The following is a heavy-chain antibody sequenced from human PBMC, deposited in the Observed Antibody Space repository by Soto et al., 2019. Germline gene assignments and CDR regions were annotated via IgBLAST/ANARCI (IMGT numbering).Heavy chain of an antibody. V-gene: IGHV1-69*13. J-gene: IGHJ6*02. Sequence: GASVKVSCKASGGTFSSYAISWVRQAPGQGLEWMGGIIPIFGTANYAQKFQGRVTITADESTSTAYMELSSLRSEDTAVYYCARVMVYAILHYYYYGMDVWGQGTTVTVSS. D-gene: IGHD2-8*01. CDR2: IIPIFGTA. CDR3: ARVMVYAILHYYYYGMDV. CDR1: GGTFSSYA.